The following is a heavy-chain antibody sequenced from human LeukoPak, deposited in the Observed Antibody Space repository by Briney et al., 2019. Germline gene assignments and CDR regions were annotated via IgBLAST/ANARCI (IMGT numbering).Heavy chain of an antibody. CDR3: TRDPPWEVADY. J-gene: IGHJ4*02. CDR1: GFTFDVYA. CDR2: IRSKAYGGTT. V-gene: IGHV3-49*04. D-gene: IGHD1-26*01. Sequence: RCLSLSCTLSGFTFDVYATSWVRQPPGEGRGWVGFIRSKAYGGTTEYAASVKGRFTISRDDSKSIAYLQMNSLKTEDTAVYYCTRDPPWEVADYWGQGTLVTVSS.